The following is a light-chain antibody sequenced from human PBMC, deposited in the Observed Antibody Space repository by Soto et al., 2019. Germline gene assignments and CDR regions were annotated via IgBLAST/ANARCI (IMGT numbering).Light chain of an antibody. CDR3: QQRSNWPVT. CDR2: DAS. V-gene: IGKV3-11*01. J-gene: IGKJ1*01. Sequence: GERTPLAFRASQSVSSYLAWYQQKPGQAPRLLIYDASTRATGISARFSGSGPGTDFTLTISSLEPEDFAIYYCQQRSNWPVTFGQGTKVDIK. CDR1: QSVSSY.